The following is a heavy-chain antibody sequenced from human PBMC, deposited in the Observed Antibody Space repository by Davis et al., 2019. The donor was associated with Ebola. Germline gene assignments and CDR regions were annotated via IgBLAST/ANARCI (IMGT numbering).Heavy chain of an antibody. CDR2: IYYSGST. Sequence: PSETLSLTCTVSGGSVSSGSYYWSWIRQPPGKGLEWIGYIYYSGSTNYNPSLKSRVTISVDTSKNQFSLKLSSVTAADTAVYYCASTPRGYSYGSDQKNWFDPWGQGTLVTVSS. J-gene: IGHJ5*02. CDR3: ASTPRGYSYGSDQKNWFDP. CDR1: GGSVSSGSYY. D-gene: IGHD5-18*01. V-gene: IGHV4-61*01.